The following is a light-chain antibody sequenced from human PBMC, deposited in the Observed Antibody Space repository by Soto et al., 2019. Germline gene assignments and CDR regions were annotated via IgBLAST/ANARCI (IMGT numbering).Light chain of an antibody. J-gene: IGKJ4*01. Sequence: EIVMTQSPATLSVSPGERATLSCRASQSVAGNLAWYQQKPGQAPRLLMYGASTRATGIPARFSGSGSGTEFTLTNSSLQSEDFGVYYCQQYNNWPLTFGGGTTVEI. CDR3: QQYNNWPLT. CDR1: QSVAGN. V-gene: IGKV3-15*01. CDR2: GAS.